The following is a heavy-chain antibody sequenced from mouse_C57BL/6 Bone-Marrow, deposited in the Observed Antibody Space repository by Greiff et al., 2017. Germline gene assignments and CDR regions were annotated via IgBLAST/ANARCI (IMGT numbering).Heavy chain of an antibody. V-gene: IGHV2-2*01. CDR2: IWSGGST. CDR3: ARNWDWSWFAY. Sequence: VQGVESGPGLVQPSQSLSITCTVSGFSLTSYGVHWVRQSPGKGLEWLGVIWSGGSTDYNAAFISRLSISKDNSKSQVFYKMNILQADDTAIYYCARNWDWSWFAYWGQGTLVTVSA. J-gene: IGHJ3*01. D-gene: IGHD4-1*01. CDR1: GFSLTSYG.